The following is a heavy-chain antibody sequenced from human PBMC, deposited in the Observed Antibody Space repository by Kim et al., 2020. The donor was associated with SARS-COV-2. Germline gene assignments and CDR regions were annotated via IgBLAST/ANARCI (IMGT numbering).Heavy chain of an antibody. CDR1: GFTFSSYE. J-gene: IGHJ4*02. D-gene: IGHD2-2*03. Sequence: GGSLRLSCAASGFTFSSYEMNWVRQAPGKGLEWVSYISSSGSTIYYADSVKGRFTISRDNAKNSLYLQMNSLRAEDTAVYYCARDWIGQDSDYWGQGTLVTVSS. V-gene: IGHV3-48*03. CDR2: ISSSGSTI. CDR3: ARDWIGQDSDY.